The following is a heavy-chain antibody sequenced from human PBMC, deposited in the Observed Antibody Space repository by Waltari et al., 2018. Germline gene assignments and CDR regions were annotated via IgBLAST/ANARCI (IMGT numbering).Heavy chain of an antibody. Sequence: QVQLQESGPGLVKPSQTLSLTCTVSGGSISSGSYSWSWIGQPAGKGLEWIGYIYTSGSTNYNPSLKSRVTISVDTSKNQFSLKLSSVTAADTAVYYCARDHSSGWAGWFDPWGQGTLVTVSS. J-gene: IGHJ5*02. CDR3: ARDHSSGWAGWFDP. CDR2: IYTSGST. V-gene: IGHV4-61*09. D-gene: IGHD6-19*01. CDR1: GGSISSGSYS.